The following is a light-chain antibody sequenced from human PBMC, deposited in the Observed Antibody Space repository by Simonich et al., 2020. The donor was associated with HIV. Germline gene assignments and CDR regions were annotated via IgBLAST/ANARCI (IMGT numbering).Light chain of an antibody. V-gene: IGKV2-30*02. Sequence: DVVMTQSPLSLPVTLGQPASISCRSSQSLVHSDGNTYLNWFQQRPGQSPRRLMYKVSNRDSGVPDRFSGSGSGTDFTLKISRVEAEDVGVYYCMQGTHWPPFTFGPGTKVDIK. CDR2: KVS. CDR1: QSLVHSDGNTY. CDR3: MQGTHWPPFT. J-gene: IGKJ3*01.